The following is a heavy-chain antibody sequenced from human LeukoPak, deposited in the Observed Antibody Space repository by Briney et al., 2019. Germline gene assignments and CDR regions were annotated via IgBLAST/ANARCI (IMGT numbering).Heavy chain of an antibody. V-gene: IGHV4-4*09. Sequence: PSETLSLTCTVSGGSISSHYWSWIRQPPGKGLEYIGYIYSSGSTSYNPSFKDRVTIPGDTSKNQFSLKLSSVTAADTAVYYCARLRPGYSGDWFGGFDVWGRGTLVTVSS. CDR2: IYSSGST. D-gene: IGHD6-19*01. J-gene: IGHJ2*01. CDR3: ARLRPGYSGDWFGGFDV. CDR1: GGSISSHY.